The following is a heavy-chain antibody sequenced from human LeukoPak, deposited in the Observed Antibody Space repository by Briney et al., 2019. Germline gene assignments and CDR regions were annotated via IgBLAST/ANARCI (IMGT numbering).Heavy chain of an antibody. D-gene: IGHD3-22*01. J-gene: IGHJ4*02. CDR1: GGSFNGYY. CDR2: INHSGST. Sequence: SETLSLTCAVYGGSFNGYYWSWIRQPPGKGLEWSGEINHSGSTNYNPSLKSRVTISVDTSKNQFSLKLSSVTAADTAVYYCARLIYYDSSGYLDYWGQGSLVTVSS. CDR3: ARLIYYDSSGYLDY. V-gene: IGHV4-34*01.